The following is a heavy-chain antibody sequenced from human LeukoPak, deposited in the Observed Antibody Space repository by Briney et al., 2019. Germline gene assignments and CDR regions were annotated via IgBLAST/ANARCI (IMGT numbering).Heavy chain of an antibody. D-gene: IGHD6-19*01. Sequence: SETLSLTCTVSGGSISSSSYYWGWIRQPPGKGLEWIGSIYYSGSTYYNPSLKSRVTISVDTSKNQFSLKLSSVTAADTAVYYCARDQVPGIAVAGFAFDIWGQGTMVTVSS. CDR3: ARDQVPGIAVAGFAFDI. CDR1: GGSISSSSYY. V-gene: IGHV4-39*07. CDR2: IYYSGST. J-gene: IGHJ3*02.